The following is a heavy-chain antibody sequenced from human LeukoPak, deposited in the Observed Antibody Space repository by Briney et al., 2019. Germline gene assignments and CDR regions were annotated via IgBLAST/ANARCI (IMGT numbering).Heavy chain of an antibody. CDR3: ARGGKGRFLTHHYYMDV. J-gene: IGHJ6*03. Sequence: SVKVSCKASGGTFSSYAISWVRQPPAQGLEGMGGIIPIFGTTNYAQKFQGRVTITTDESTRTAYMELSSLRSEDTAVYYCARGGKGRFLTHHYYMDVWGKGTTVTVSS. V-gene: IGHV1-69*05. CDR2: IIPIFGTT. CDR1: GGTFSSYA. D-gene: IGHD3-3*01.